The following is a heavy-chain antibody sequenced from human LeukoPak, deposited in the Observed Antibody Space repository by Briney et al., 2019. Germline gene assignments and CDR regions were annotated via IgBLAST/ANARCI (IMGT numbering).Heavy chain of an antibody. V-gene: IGHV3-7*05. J-gene: IGHJ4*02. Sequence: PGGSLRLSCAGSGVTFGSYWMSWVRQAPGKGLEWVANIKQDGSEKYYVDSVKGRFTISRDNAKNSLYLQMNSLRAEDTAVYYCARDGFGNPLGYWGQGALVTVSS. D-gene: IGHD4-23*01. CDR2: IKQDGSEK. CDR3: ARDGFGNPLGY. CDR1: GVTFGSYW.